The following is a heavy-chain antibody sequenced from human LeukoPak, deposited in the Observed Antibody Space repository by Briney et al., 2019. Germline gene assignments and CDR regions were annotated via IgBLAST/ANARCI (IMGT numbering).Heavy chain of an antibody. CDR2: IHYTGST. CDR3: ARNELGSGKYDP. D-gene: IGHD3-10*01. CDR1: GYAISSSNR. V-gene: IGHV4-28*01. J-gene: IGHJ5*02. Sequence: PSETLSLTCAVSGYAISSSNRWGWIRQAPGKGLAWIGYIHYTGSTYYSPSLKSRATMAVDMSKNQFSLKLSSVTAVDTAVYYCARNELGSGKYDPWGQGILVTVSS.